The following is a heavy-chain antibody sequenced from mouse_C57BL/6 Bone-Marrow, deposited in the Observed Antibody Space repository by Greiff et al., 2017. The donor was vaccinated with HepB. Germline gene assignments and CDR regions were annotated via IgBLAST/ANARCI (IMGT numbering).Heavy chain of an antibody. CDR3: ARGILRSYYFDY. D-gene: IGHD1-1*01. CDR2: INPNNGGT. CDR1: GYTFTDYN. J-gene: IGHJ2*01. V-gene: IGHV1-22*01. Sequence: EVQLQQSGPELVKPGASVKMSCKASGYTFTDYNMNWVKQSHGKSLEWIGYINPNNGGTSYNQKFKGKATLTVNKSSSTAYMECRSLTSEDSAVYYCARGILRSYYFDYWGQGTTLTVSS.